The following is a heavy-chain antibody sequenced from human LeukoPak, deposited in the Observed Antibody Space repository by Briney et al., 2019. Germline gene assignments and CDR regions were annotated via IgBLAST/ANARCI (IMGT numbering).Heavy chain of an antibody. Sequence: GGSLRLSCAASGFTVSSNYMSWVRQAPGKGLEWVSFIYSGGSTYYADSVKGRFTISRDNSKNTLYLQMNSLRAEDTAVYYCAREKTGYSYGYNWFDPWGQGTLVTVSS. D-gene: IGHD5-18*01. CDR2: IYSGGST. J-gene: IGHJ5*02. V-gene: IGHV3-66*02. CDR1: GFTVSSNY. CDR3: AREKTGYSYGYNWFDP.